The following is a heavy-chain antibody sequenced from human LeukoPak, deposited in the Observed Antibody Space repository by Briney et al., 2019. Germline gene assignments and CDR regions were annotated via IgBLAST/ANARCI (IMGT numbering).Heavy chain of an antibody. V-gene: IGHV6-1*01. D-gene: IGHD6-19*01. CDR3: ARDVFGRLVRSYYFDY. CDR1: GDSVSSNSAA. Sequence: SQTLSLTCAISGDSVSSNSAAWNWIRQSPSRGLEWLGRTYYRSKWYNDYAVSVKSRITISPDTSKNQFSLQLNSVTPEDTAVYYCARDVFGRLVRSYYFDYWGQGTLVTVSS. CDR2: TYYRSKWYN. J-gene: IGHJ4*02.